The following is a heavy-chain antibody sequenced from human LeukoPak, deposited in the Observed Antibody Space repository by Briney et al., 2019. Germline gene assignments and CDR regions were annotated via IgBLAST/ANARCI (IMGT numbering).Heavy chain of an antibody. Sequence: GESLKISCKGSGYRFTNYWIGWVRQMPGKGLEWMGSIYPDDSDTRYSPSFQGQVTISADKFINTASLQWSSLRASDTAMYYCARHQPAGESYYQGLDVWAQGTTVAVSS. V-gene: IGHV5-51*01. CDR2: IYPDDSDT. D-gene: IGHD6-13*01. J-gene: IGHJ6*02. CDR3: ARHQPAGESYYQGLDV. CDR1: GYRFTNYW.